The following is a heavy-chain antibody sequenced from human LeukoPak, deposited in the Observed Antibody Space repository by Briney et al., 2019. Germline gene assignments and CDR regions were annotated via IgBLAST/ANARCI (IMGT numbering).Heavy chain of an antibody. CDR1: GFTFSSYA. V-gene: IGHV3-30-3*01. J-gene: IGHJ3*02. Sequence: PGGSLRLSCAASGFTFSSYAMHWVRQAPGKGLEWVAVISYDGSNKYYADSVKGRFTISRDNSKNTLYLQMNSLRAEDTAVYYCARVRYYDYVWGSYRAGDAFDIWGQGTMVTVSS. D-gene: IGHD3-16*02. CDR3: ARVRYYDYVWGSYRAGDAFDI. CDR2: ISYDGSNK.